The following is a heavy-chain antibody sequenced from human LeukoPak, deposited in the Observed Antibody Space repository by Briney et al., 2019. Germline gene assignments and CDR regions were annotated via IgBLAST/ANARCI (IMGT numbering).Heavy chain of an antibody. J-gene: IGHJ2*01. CDR3: ARGRGITMVRGVITNYFDL. V-gene: IGHV1-2*02. CDR1: GYTFTAHY. D-gene: IGHD3-10*01. CDR2: IDPNSGGT. Sequence: ASVKVSCRASGYTFTAHYIHWVRQAPGQGLEWMGWIDPNSGGTNYAQKFLGSVTMTGDTSINTAFMELSRLRSDDTAIYYCARGRGITMVRGVITNYFDLWGRGSLVTVSS.